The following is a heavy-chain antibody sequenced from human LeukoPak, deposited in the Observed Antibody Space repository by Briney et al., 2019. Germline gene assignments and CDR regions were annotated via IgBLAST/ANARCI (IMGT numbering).Heavy chain of an antibody. V-gene: IGHV3-30*04. CDR1: GFTFSSYV. D-gene: IGHD3-22*01. Sequence: PGRSLRLSCAASGFTFSSYVMHWVRQAPGKGLEWVAVISYDGSNKYYADFVKGRFTISRDSSKNTVYLQMNSLRAEDTAVYYCARGSDYYDTSGYRYFYYYMDVWGKGTTVTVSS. CDR2: ISYDGSNK. J-gene: IGHJ6*03. CDR3: ARGSDYYDTSGYRYFYYYMDV.